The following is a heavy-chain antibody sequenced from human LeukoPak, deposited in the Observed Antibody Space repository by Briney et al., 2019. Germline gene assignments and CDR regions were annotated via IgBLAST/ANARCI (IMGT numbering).Heavy chain of an antibody. CDR2: ITSSGSYI. D-gene: IGHD1-1*01. CDR1: AFTFSNYN. V-gene: IGHV3-21*01. Sequence: PGGSLRLSCAASAFTFSNYNMNWVRQAPGKGLEWVSSITSSGSYIYYADSVKGRFTISRDNAKNSLYLQMNSLRAEDTAVYYCARDRLLEDRDCSSYYYMDVWGKGTTVTVSS. J-gene: IGHJ6*03. CDR3: ARDRLLEDRDCSSYYYMDV.